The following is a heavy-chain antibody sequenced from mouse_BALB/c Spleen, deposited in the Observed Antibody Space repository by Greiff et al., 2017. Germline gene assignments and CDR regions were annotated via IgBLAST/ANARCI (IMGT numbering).Heavy chain of an antibody. CDR1: GYAFSSYW. Sequence: EVQLQQSGAELVRPGSSVKISCKASGYAFSSYWMNWVKQRPEQGLEWIGRIDPANGNTKYDPKFQGKATITADTSSNTAYLQLSSLTSEDTAVYYCARVPDYAMDYWGQGTSVTVSS. V-gene: IGHV14-1*02. CDR2: IDPANGNT. J-gene: IGHJ4*01. CDR3: ARVPDYAMDY.